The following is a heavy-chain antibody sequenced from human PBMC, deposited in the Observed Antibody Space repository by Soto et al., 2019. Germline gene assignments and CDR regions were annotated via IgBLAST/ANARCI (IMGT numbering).Heavy chain of an antibody. CDR2: MNPYSGDT. J-gene: IGHJ5*02. Sequence: ASVKVSCKASGYTFTSDDINWVRQATGQGLEWMGWMNPYSGDTGYAQKFQGRVTMTRDTSISTAYMELSSLSSEDTAVYYCARGVAAAGTDWFDPWGQGTLVTVSS. CDR3: ARGVAAAGTDWFDP. CDR1: GYTFTSDD. V-gene: IGHV1-8*01. D-gene: IGHD6-13*01.